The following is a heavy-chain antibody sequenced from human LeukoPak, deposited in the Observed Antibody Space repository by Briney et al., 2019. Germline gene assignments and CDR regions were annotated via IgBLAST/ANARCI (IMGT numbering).Heavy chain of an antibody. CDR1: GFTFTSSA. V-gene: IGHV1-58*01. J-gene: IGHJ6*02. CDR2: IVVGSGNT. D-gene: IGHD6-13*01. Sequence: ASVKVCCKASGFTFTSSAVQWVRQARGQRLEWIGWIVVGSGNTNYAQKFQERVTITRDMSTSTAYMELSSLRSEDTAVYYCAAPGAAADDGDYYYGMDVWGQGTTVTVSS. CDR3: AAPGAAADDGDYYYGMDV.